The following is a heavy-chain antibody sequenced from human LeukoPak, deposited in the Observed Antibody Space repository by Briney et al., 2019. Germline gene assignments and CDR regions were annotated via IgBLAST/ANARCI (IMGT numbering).Heavy chain of an antibody. CDR2: INPKSDGT. Sequence: GASVKVSCKASGYTFTGYYMHWVRQAPGQGLEWMGWINPKSDGTKYAQNFQGRVTMTWDTSISTAYMEVSRLTPDDTAMFYCARDPPGTTAFDLWGQGTMVTVSS. D-gene: IGHD1-1*01. CDR1: GYTFTGYY. J-gene: IGHJ3*01. CDR3: ARDPPGTTAFDL. V-gene: IGHV1-2*02.